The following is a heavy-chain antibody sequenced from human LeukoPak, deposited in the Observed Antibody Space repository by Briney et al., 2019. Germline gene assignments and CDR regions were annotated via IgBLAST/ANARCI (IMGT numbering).Heavy chain of an antibody. CDR1: GGSISSYY. CDR2: IYYSGST. Sequence: SETLSLTCTVSGGSISSYYWSWIRQPPGKGLEWIGYIYYSGSTYYNPSLKSRVTISVDTSKNQFSLKLSSVTAADTAVYYCARDHGYSYGFGWFDPWGQGTLVTVSS. D-gene: IGHD5-18*01. V-gene: IGHV4-30-4*01. J-gene: IGHJ5*02. CDR3: ARDHGYSYGFGWFDP.